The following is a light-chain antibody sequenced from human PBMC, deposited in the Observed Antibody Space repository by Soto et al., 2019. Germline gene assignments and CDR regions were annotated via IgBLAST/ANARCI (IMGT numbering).Light chain of an antibody. Sequence: EIVLTQSPGIVSLSPGDRATLSCRASESLINNYLAWYQQKPGQAPRLLIFGASTRATGIPARLRGSGFGTDFTLTFSRLEPEVFSVYHCQKYVDSPYRIGRRTKLQIT. CDR2: GAS. J-gene: IGKJ5*01. CDR3: QKYVDSPYRIGRRTKLQIT. V-gene: IGKV3-20*01. CDR1: ESLINNY.